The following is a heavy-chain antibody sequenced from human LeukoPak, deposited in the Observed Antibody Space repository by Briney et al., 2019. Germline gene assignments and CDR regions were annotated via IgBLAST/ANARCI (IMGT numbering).Heavy chain of an antibody. CDR3: ARGSVQGPTPAGSWPYFAY. J-gene: IGHJ4*02. CDR1: GGSVTSSAYC. D-gene: IGHD5/OR15-5a*01. Sequence: SETLSLTCVVSGGSVTSSAYCWSWIRQPPGKGLEWIGYIYYTGSTYYNPSLRGRVAISLDRSKNQFSLNLTSLIAADTAVYYWARGSVQGPTPAGSWPYFAYWAQGTLVSVSS. V-gene: IGHV4-30-2*01. CDR2: IYYTGST.